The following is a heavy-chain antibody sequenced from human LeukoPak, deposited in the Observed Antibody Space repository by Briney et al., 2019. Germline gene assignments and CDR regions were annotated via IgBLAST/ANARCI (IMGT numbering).Heavy chain of an antibody. CDR3: ARVTPPLWFGNAGYMDV. J-gene: IGHJ6*03. Sequence: SETLSLTCTVSGGSISRSYWSWIRQPPGKGLEWIGYIYYSGSTNYNPSLKSRVTISVDTSKNQFSLKLSSVTAADTAVYYCARVTPPLWFGNAGYMDVWGKGTTVTISS. CDR2: IYYSGST. D-gene: IGHD3-10*01. V-gene: IGHV4-59*01. CDR1: GGSISRSY.